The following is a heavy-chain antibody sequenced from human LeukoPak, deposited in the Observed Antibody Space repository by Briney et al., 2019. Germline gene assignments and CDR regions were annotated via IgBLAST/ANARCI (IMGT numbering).Heavy chain of an antibody. Sequence: GGSLRLSCSVSGFTFSSYAMHWVRRAPGKGLEYVSVIRSDGVDVYYTDPVKGRFTISRDNSKNTLYLQMSSLRPEDTAVYYCVKDLWQVTMKKCQHWGQETLVTVSS. CDR3: VKDLWQVTMKKCQH. J-gene: IGHJ4*02. CDR1: GFTFSSYA. V-gene: IGHV3-64D*06. D-gene: IGHD2/OR15-2a*01. CDR2: IRSDGVDV.